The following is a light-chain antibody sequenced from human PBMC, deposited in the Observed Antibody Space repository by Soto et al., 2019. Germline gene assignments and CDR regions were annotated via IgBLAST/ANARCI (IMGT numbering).Light chain of an antibody. CDR1: QSNSSY. CDR2: AAY. CDR3: QQSGT. Sequence: DIQMTQSPSSLSASVGDRVTITCRASQSNSSYLNWVQQKPGKAPKVLIYAAYSLQSGVPSRVSGSGSGTDFTLTISSLQPEDFATYYCQQSGTFGQGTKVEIK. J-gene: IGKJ1*01. V-gene: IGKV1-39*01.